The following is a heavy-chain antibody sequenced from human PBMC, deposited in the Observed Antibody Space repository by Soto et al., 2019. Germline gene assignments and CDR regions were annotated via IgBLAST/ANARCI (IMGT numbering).Heavy chain of an antibody. CDR3: ARDMNPYDTGPAVAFDI. CDR2: ISAYNGNT. Sequence: GASVKVSCKASGYTFTSYGISWVRQAPGQGLEWMGWISAYNGNTNYAQKLQGRVTMTTDTSTSTAYMELRSLRSDDTAVYYCARDMNPYDTGPAVAFDIWGQGTMVTVSS. D-gene: IGHD3-22*01. J-gene: IGHJ3*02. V-gene: IGHV1-18*01. CDR1: GYTFTSYG.